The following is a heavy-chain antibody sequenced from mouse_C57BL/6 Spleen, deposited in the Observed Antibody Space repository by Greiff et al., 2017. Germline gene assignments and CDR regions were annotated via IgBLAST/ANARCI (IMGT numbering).Heavy chain of an antibody. CDR1: GYTFTSYW. CDR3: ARDGSLFDY. CDR2: IDPSDSYT. V-gene: IGHV1-59*01. D-gene: IGHD1-1*01. Sequence: QVHVKQPGAELVRPGTSVKLSCKASGYTFTSYWMHWVKQRPGQGLEWIGVIDPSDSYTNYNQKFKGKATLTVDTSSSTAYMQLSSLTSEDSAVYYCARDGSLFDYWGQGTTLTVSS. J-gene: IGHJ2*01.